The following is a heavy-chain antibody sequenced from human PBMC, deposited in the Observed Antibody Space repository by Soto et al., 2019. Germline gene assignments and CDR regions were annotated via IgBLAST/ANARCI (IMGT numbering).Heavy chain of an antibody. CDR2: IWYDGSNK. CDR1: GFTFSSYG. D-gene: IGHD5-12*01. J-gene: IGHJ3*02. CDR3: ARDFLPKNIVATNNAFDI. V-gene: IGHV3-33*01. Sequence: GGSLRLSCAASGFTFSSYGMHWVRQAPGKGLEWVAVIWYDGSNKYYADSVKGRFTISRDNSKNMLYLQMNSLRAEDTAVYYCARDFLPKNIVATNNAFDIWGQGTMVTVSS.